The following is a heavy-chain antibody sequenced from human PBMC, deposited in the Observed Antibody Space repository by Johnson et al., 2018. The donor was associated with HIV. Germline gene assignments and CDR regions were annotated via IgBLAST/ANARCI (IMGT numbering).Heavy chain of an antibody. CDR1: GFTFSSYG. V-gene: IGHV3-30*18. J-gene: IGHJ3*02. CDR3: AKDVERNILPGYGAFDI. CDR2: ISYDGNEK. Sequence: VQLVESGGGVVRPGGSLRLSCAASGFTFSSYGMHWVRQAPGKGLEWVAVISYDGNEKYYGDSVKGRFTISRDNSKNTLYLQMNSLRAEATAVYHCAKDVERNILPGYGAFDIWGQGTMVTVAS. D-gene: IGHD3-9*01.